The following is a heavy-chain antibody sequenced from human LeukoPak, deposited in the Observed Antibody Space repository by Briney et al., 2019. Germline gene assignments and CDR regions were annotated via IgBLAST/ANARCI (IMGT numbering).Heavy chain of an antibody. CDR1: GYSFTSYG. Sequence: VASVKVSCKASGYSFTSYGISWVRQAPGQGLEWMGWISAYNGNTNYAQKLQGRVTMTTDTSTSTAYMELRSLRSDDTAVYYCASRGYDSSGYYGVDYWGQGTLVTVSS. CDR2: ISAYNGNT. CDR3: ASRGYDSSGYYGVDY. J-gene: IGHJ4*02. D-gene: IGHD3-22*01. V-gene: IGHV1-18*01.